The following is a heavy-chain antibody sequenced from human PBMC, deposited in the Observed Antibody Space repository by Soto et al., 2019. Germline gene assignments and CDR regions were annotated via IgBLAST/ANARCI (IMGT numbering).Heavy chain of an antibody. D-gene: IGHD4-17*01. CDR3: GSLAVMTTVTTSVYYYYYGMDV. CDR2: INPNSGGT. CDR1: GYTFTGYY. V-gene: IGHV1-2*04. Sequence: ASVKVSCKASGYTFTGYYMHWVRQAPGQGLEWMGWINPNSGGTNYAQKFQGWVTMTRDTSISTAYMELSRLRSDDTAVYYCGSLAVMTTVTTSVYYYYYGMDVWGQGTTVTVSS. J-gene: IGHJ6*02.